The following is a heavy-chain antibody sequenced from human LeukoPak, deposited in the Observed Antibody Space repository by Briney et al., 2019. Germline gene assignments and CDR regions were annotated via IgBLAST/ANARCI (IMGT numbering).Heavy chain of an antibody. V-gene: IGHV1-2*02. J-gene: IGHJ4*02. CDR3: ARAKQGEETKF. Sequence: ASVKVSCTASGYTFTGYYMHWVRQAPGQGLEWMGWINPNSGGTNYAQKFQGRVTMTRDTSISTAYMELTRLTSDDTAVYYCARAKQGEETKFWGRGTLVTVSS. CDR2: INPNSGGT. CDR1: GYTFTGYY. D-gene: IGHD3-16*01.